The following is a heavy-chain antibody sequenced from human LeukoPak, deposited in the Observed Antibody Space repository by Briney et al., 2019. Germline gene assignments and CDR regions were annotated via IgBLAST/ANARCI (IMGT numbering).Heavy chain of an antibody. D-gene: IGHD2-2*02. J-gene: IGHJ4*02. CDR2: IYYSGST. Sequence: PSETLSLTCTVSGGSISSGDYYWSWIRQPPGKGLEWIGYIYYSGSTYYNPSLKSRVTISVDTSKNHFSLKPTSVPAADTAVYYCARTAIRERKYCSSTSRYTGRYYFDYWGQGTLVTVSS. CDR3: ARTAIRERKYCSSTSRYTGRYYFDY. V-gene: IGHV4-30-4*08. CDR1: GGSISSGDYY.